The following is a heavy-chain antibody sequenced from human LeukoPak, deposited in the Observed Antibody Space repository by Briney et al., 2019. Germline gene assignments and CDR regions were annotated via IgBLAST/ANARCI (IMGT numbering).Heavy chain of an antibody. CDR3: ARRRYGSGSYSRFDY. D-gene: IGHD3-10*01. V-gene: IGHV4-34*01. CDR1: GGSISSYY. J-gene: IGHJ4*02. Sequence: SETLSLTCTVSGGSISSYYWSWIRQPPGKGLEWIGEINHSGSTNYNPSLKSRVTISVDTSKNQFSLKLSSVTAADTAVYYCARRRYGSGSYSRFDYWGQGTLVTVSS. CDR2: INHSGST.